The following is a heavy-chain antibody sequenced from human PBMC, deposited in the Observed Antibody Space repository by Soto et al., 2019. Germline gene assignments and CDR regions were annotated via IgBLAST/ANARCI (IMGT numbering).Heavy chain of an antibody. CDR1: GFTFRSYS. Sequence: GGSLRLSCAASGFTFRSYSMNWVRQAPGKGLEWVANIKYDGSETYYVDSVKGRFTISRDNAKNSLYLQMNSLRGEDTAVYYCARYSSAWGLWGQGTLVTVSS. CDR2: IKYDGSET. D-gene: IGHD6-19*01. J-gene: IGHJ4*02. CDR3: ARYSSAWGL. V-gene: IGHV3-7*01.